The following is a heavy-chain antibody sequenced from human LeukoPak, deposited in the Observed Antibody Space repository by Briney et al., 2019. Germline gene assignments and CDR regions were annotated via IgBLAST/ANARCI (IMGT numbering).Heavy chain of an antibody. Sequence: ASVKVSCKASGFTFTDYYMHWVRQAPGQGLEWMGWISAYNGNTNYAQKLQGRVTMTTDTSTSTAYMELRSLRSDDTAVYYCARVDGSGSYYGSDYWAQGTLVTVSS. CDR1: GFTFTDYY. J-gene: IGHJ4*02. D-gene: IGHD3-10*01. CDR3: ARVDGSGSYYGSDY. V-gene: IGHV1-18*04. CDR2: ISAYNGNT.